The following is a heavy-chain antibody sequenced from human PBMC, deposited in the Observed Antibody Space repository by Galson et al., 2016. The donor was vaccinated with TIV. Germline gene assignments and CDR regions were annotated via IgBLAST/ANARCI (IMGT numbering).Heavy chain of an antibody. Sequence: SLRLSCAASRFTFSSYAMNWVRQAPGKGLEWVSSIGGSGGSIYYADSVKGRFTISRDSSKNTVFLQMNSLRAEDTAIYYCAKDRQWIPSSLDYWGQGTLVTVSS. D-gene: IGHD5-18*01. CDR2: IGGSGGSI. J-gene: IGHJ4*02. CDR1: RFTFSSYA. V-gene: IGHV3-23*01. CDR3: AKDRQWIPSSLDY.